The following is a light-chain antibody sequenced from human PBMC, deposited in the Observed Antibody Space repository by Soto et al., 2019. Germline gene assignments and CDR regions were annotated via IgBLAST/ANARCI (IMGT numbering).Light chain of an antibody. CDR2: DAS. CDR1: QSISSY. V-gene: IGKV3-11*01. CDR3: LRRSTWPFT. Sequence: EIVLTQSPATLSLSPGERATLSCRASQSISSYLAWYQQKPDQAPRLLIYDASNRAPGIPARFSGSGSGTDFTLAISSLGPEDFVVCYCLRRSTWPFTFGPGTKVYIK. J-gene: IGKJ3*01.